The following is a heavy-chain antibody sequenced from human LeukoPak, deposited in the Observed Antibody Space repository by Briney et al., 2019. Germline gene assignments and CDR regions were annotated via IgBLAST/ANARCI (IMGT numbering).Heavy chain of an antibody. CDR2: IYYSGST. Sequence: SETLSLTCTVSGGSISSYYWSWIRQPPGKGLEWIGYIYYSGSTNYNPSLKSRVTVSVDTSKNQFSLKLSSVTAADTAVYYCARHEDSGYAHYGMDVWGQGTTVTVSS. V-gene: IGHV4-59*08. CDR3: ARHEDSGYAHYGMDV. D-gene: IGHD5-12*01. J-gene: IGHJ6*02. CDR1: GGSISSYY.